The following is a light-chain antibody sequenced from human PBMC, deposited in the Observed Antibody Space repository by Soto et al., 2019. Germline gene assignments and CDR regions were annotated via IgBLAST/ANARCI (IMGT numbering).Light chain of an antibody. CDR2: GAS. CDR1: QSVSNNY. V-gene: IGKV3-20*01. J-gene: IGKJ1*01. CDR3: QQYGSSGT. Sequence: EIVLTQSPGTLSLSPAERAPLSCRASQSVSNNYLAWYQQKPGQAPRLLIYGASNRATGIPDRFSGSGSETDFTLTISRLEPEDFAVYYCQQYGSSGTFGQGTKVDIK.